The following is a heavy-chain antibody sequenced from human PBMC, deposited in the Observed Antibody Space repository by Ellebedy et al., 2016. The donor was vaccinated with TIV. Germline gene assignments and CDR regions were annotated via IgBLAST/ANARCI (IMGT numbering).Heavy chain of an antibody. CDR2: ISGSGGST. J-gene: IGHJ4*02. CDR3: AKDNTETARLPGDY. CDR1: GFTFSSYA. D-gene: IGHD6-6*01. Sequence: PGGSLRLSCAASGFTFSSYAMSWVRQAPGQGLEWVSAISGSGGSTYYADSVKGRFTISRDNSKNTLYRQMNSLRAEDTAVYYCAKDNTETARLPGDYWGQGTLVTVSS. V-gene: IGHV3-23*01.